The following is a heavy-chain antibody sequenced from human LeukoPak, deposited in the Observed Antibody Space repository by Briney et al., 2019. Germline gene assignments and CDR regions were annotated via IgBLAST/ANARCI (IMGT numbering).Heavy chain of an antibody. Sequence: SGTLSLTCAVSGGSISSSNWWSWVRQPPGKGLEWIGEIYHSGSTNYNPSLKSRVTISVDTSKNQFSLKLSSVTAPDTAVYYCASNSYGRGDAFDIWGQGTMVTVSS. V-gene: IGHV4-4*02. J-gene: IGHJ3*02. CDR1: GGSISSSNW. CDR3: ASNSYGRGDAFDI. D-gene: IGHD5-18*01. CDR2: IYHSGST.